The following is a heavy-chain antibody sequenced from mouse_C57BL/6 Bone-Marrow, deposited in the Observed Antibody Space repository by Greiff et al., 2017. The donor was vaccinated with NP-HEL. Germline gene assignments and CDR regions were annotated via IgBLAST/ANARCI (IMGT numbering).Heavy chain of an antibody. V-gene: IGHV1-85*01. J-gene: IGHJ2*01. CDR2: IYPRDGST. D-gene: IGHD4-1*01. CDR1: GYTFTSYD. CDR3: ARRLNWDRKDYFDY. Sequence: QVQLKESGPELVKPGASVKLSCKASGYTFTSYDINWVKQRPGPGLEWIGWIYPRDGSTKYNEKFKGKATLTVDTSSSTSYMELLSRTSEYSAVYFCARRLNWDRKDYFDYWGQGTTRTVSS.